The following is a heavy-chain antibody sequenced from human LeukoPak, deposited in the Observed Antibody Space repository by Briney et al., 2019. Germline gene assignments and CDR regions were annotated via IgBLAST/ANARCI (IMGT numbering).Heavy chain of an antibody. V-gene: IGHV4-59*02. Sequence: PSETLSLTCTASGGSVSSYYWTWIRQPPGKGLEWIAYIFYSGSTNYNPSLKSRVTISVDTSKNQFSLKLNSVTAADTAVYYCARLRGDYFPDYWGQGTLVTVSS. CDR3: ARLRGDYFPDY. J-gene: IGHJ4*02. CDR2: IFYSGST. CDR1: GGSVSSYY. D-gene: IGHD4-17*01.